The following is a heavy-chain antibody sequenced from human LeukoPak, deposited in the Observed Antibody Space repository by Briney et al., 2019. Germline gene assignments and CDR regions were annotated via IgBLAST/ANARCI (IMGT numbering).Heavy chain of an antibody. Sequence: SVKASCKASGFTFTSSAVQWVRQARGQRLEWIGWIVVGSGNTNYAREFQERVTITRDMSTSTAYMELSSLRSEDTAVYYCAAAPYGSGGGLDWGQGTLVTVSS. CDR3: AAAPYGSGGGLD. CDR1: GFTFTSSA. CDR2: IVVGSGNT. J-gene: IGHJ4*02. D-gene: IGHD3-10*01. V-gene: IGHV1-58*01.